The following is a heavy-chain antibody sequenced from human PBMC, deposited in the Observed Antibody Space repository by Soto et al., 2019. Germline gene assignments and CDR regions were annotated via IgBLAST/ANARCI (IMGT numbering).Heavy chain of an antibody. V-gene: IGHV3-30-3*01. CDR1: GFTFSSDS. Sequence: PGGSLXLSCAASGFTFSSDSMHWVRQAPGKGLEWVAVISYDGSNKYYADSVKGRFTISRDNSKNTLYLQMNSLRAEDTAVYYCARDEVVEQLVPNFDYWGQGTLVTVSS. J-gene: IGHJ4*02. D-gene: IGHD6-6*01. CDR3: ARDEVVEQLVPNFDY. CDR2: ISYDGSNK.